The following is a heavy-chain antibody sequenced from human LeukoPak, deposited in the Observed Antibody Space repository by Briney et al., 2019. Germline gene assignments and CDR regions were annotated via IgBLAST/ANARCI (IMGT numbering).Heavy chain of an antibody. V-gene: IGHV4-34*01. D-gene: IGHD2-15*01. J-gene: IGHJ3*02. Sequence: PSETLSLTCAVYGGSFSGYYWSWIRQPPGKGLEWIGEINHSGSTNYNPSLKSRVTISVDTSKNQFSLKLSSVTAADTAVYYCTTAPCSTGTCNPDDAFDIWGQGTMVTVSS. CDR3: TTAPCSTGTCNPDDAFDI. CDR2: INHSGST. CDR1: GGSFSGYY.